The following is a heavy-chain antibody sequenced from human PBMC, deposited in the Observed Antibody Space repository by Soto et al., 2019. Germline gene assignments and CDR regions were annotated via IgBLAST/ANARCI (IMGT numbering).Heavy chain of an antibody. CDR2: ISWNSGSI. J-gene: IGHJ4*02. CDR3: AKDIWARRDYYDSSPFDY. V-gene: IGHV3-9*01. CDR1: GFTFDDYA. D-gene: IGHD3-22*01. Sequence: HPGGSLRLSCAASGFTFDDYAMHWVRQAPGKGLEWVSGISWNSGSIGYADSVKGRFTISRDNAKNSLYLQMNSLRAEDTALYYCAKDIWARRDYYDSSPFDYWGQGTLVTVSS.